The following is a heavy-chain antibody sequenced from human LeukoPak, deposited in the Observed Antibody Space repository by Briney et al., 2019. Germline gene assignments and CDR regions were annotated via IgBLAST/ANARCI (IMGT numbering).Heavy chain of an antibody. J-gene: IGHJ5*02. Sequence: GASVKVSCKASGYTFTSYDINWVRQATGQGLEWMGWMNPNSGNTGYAQKFQGRVTMTRDMSTSTVYMELSSLRSEDTAVYYCARELPRGWDGYNFPHWFDPWGQGTLVTVSS. V-gene: IGHV1-8*02. CDR1: GYTFTSYD. CDR2: MNPNSGNT. D-gene: IGHD5-24*01. CDR3: ARELPRGWDGYNFPHWFDP.